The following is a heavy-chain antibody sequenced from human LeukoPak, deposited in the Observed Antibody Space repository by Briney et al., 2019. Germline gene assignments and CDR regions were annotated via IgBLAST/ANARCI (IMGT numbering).Heavy chain of an antibody. CDR3: ARGPYSSGSYNDY. CDR2: ISSSGSTI. V-gene: IGHV3-48*04. J-gene: IGHJ4*02. D-gene: IGHD3-10*01. CDR1: GFTFSSYG. Sequence: LSGGSLRLSCAASGFTFSSYGMNWVRQAPGKGLEWVSYISSSGSTIYYADSVKGRFTISRDNAENSLYLQMNSLRAEDTAIYYCARGPYSSGSYNDYWGQGTLVTVSS.